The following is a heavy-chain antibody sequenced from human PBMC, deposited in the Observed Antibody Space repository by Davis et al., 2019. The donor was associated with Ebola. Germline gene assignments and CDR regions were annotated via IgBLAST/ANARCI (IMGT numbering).Heavy chain of an antibody. CDR2: IKRKSDDGAI. D-gene: IGHD1-7*01. CDR1: GFTFSSYT. V-gene: IGHV3-15*01. J-gene: IGHJ4*02. CDR3: ATNWNYDY. Sequence: PGGSLRLSCAASGFTFSSYTMNWVRQAPGKGLEWVGRIKRKSDDGAIDYAAPVNGRFTISRDDSENMLYLQMNSLKTEDTAVYYCATNWNYDYWGQGTLVTVSS.